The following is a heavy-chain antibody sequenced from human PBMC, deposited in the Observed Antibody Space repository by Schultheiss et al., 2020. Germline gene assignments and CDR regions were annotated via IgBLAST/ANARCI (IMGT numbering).Heavy chain of an antibody. Sequence: GGSLRLSCAASGFTFSSYAMSWVRQAQGKGLEWVSTIGGSGGSTYYADSVKGRFTISRDNSKNTLYLQMNSLRAEDTAVYYCAKGSATVTRCGMDVWGQGTTVTVSS. CDR2: IGGSGGST. D-gene: IGHD4-11*01. CDR1: GFTFSSYA. CDR3: AKGSATVTRCGMDV. J-gene: IGHJ6*02. V-gene: IGHV3-23*01.